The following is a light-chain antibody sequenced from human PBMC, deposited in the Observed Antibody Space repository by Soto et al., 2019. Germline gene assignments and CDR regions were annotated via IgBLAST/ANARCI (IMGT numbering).Light chain of an antibody. J-gene: IGKJ4*01. Sequence: DIVLTQSPDSLRVSLGERATITCTSSLNIYFRSNNRNYLAWYQQKSGQPPKLLIYWASTREPGGPDRFSGSGSGTYFTLTIDNVQPDDVAVYYCQQYYTTPRTFGGGTRVDIK. V-gene: IGKV4-1*01. CDR3: QQYYTTPRT. CDR1: LNIYFRSNNRNY. CDR2: WAS.